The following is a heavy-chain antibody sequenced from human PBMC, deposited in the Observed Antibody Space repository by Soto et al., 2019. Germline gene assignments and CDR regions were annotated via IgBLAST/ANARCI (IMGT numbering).Heavy chain of an antibody. D-gene: IGHD3-16*02. Sequence: ASVKVSCKASGYTFTSYDINWVRQATGQGLEWMGWMNPNSGNTGYAQKFQGRVTMTRNTSISTAYMELSSLRSEDTAVYYCARGVRRLGELSYYYYYMDVWGKGTTVTVSS. V-gene: IGHV1-8*01. CDR2: MNPNSGNT. CDR1: GYTFTSYD. J-gene: IGHJ6*03. CDR3: ARGVRRLGELSYYYYYMDV.